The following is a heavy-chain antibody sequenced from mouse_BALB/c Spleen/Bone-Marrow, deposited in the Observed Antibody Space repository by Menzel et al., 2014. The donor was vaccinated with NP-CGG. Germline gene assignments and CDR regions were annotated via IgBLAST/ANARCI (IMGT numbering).Heavy chain of an antibody. V-gene: IGHV1-5*01. CDR1: GYTFTSYW. J-gene: IGHJ2*01. Sequence: VHLQQPGTVLARPGASVKMSCKASGYTFTSYWMHWVKQRPGQGLEWIGTIYPGNSDTTYNQKFKGKAKLTAVTSTSTAYMELSSLTNEDSAVYYCTTLARSYFDYWGQGTTLTVSS. CDR2: IYPGNSDT. CDR3: TTLARSYFDY.